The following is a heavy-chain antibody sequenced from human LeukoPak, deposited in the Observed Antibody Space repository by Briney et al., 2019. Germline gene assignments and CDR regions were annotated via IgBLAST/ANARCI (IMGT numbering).Heavy chain of an antibody. CDR3: ARRGIVKGDI. CDR2: ISSSSSYI. J-gene: IGHJ3*02. V-gene: IGHV3-21*01. D-gene: IGHD2/OR15-2a*01. Sequence: GGSLRLSCAASGFTFSSYSMNWVRQAPGKGLEWVSSISSSSSYIYYAGSVKGRFTISRDNAKNSLYLQMNSLRAEDTAVYYCARRGIVKGDIWGQGTMVTVSS. CDR1: GFTFSSYS.